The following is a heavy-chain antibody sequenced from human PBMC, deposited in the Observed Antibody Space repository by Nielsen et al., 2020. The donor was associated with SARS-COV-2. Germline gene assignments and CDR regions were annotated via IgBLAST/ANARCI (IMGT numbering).Heavy chain of an antibody. J-gene: IGHJ6*03. V-gene: IGHV4-59*01. CDR1: GGSISSYY. Sequence: SETLSLTCTVSGGSISSYYWSWIRQPPGKGLEWIGYIYYSGSTNYNPSLKSRVTISVDTSKNQFSLKLSSVTAADTAVYYCARGRGVPNSYYYYYMDVWGKGTTVTVSS. CDR2: IYYSGST. D-gene: IGHD2-2*01. CDR3: ARGRGVPNSYYYYYMDV.